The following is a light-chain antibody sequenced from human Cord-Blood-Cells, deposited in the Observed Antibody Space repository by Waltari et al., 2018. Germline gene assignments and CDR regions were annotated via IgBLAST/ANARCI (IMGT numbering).Light chain of an antibody. J-gene: IGLJ1*01. CDR3: CSYAGSYTSYV. CDR2: DVS. CDR1: SSDVGGYNY. V-gene: IGLV2-11*01. Sequence: QSALTQPRSVSGSPGQSVTISCTGTSSDVGGYNYVSWYQQHPGKAPKLMIYDVSKRRSGGPDRCSGSKSGNTASLTISGLQAEDEADYYCCSYAGSYTSYVFGTGTKVTVL.